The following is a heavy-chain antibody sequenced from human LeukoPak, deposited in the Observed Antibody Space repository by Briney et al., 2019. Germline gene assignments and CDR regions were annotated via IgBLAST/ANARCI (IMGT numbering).Heavy chain of an antibody. Sequence: SQTLSLTCTVSGGSISSGGYYWSWIRQHPGKGLEWIGYIYYSGSTYYNPSLKSRVTISVDTSKNQFSLQLNSVTPEDTAVYYCARVRGAFTVTDHFDYWGQGTLVTVSS. CDR1: GGSISSGGYY. J-gene: IGHJ4*02. V-gene: IGHV4-31*03. CDR3: ARVRGAFTVTDHFDY. CDR2: IYYSGST. D-gene: IGHD4-17*01.